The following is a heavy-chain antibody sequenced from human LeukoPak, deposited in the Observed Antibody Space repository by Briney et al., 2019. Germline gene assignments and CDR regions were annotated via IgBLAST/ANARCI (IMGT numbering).Heavy chain of an antibody. CDR2: IHYSGST. J-gene: IGHJ4*02. CDR1: GGSISSGGYY. CDR3: ARVADIVVVPASHFDY. Sequence: SETLSLTCTVSGGSISSGGYYWSWIRQHPGKGLEWIGYIHYSGSTYYNPSLKSRVTISVDTSKNQFSLKLSSVTAADTAVYYCARVADIVVVPASHFDYWGQGTLVTVSS. D-gene: IGHD2-2*01. V-gene: IGHV4-31*03.